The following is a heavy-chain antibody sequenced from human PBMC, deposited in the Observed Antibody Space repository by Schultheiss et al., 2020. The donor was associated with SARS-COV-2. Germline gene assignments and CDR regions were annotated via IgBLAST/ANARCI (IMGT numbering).Heavy chain of an antibody. V-gene: IGHV4-31*03. Sequence: SETLSLTCTVSGASISRGDHYWSWIRHHPGKALEWIGYIEYSGSTYYNPSLKSRLTLSVDTSRNQFSLRLRSLTAADTAVYYCARERAYRYGSGSAIFDSWGQGTLVTVSS. D-gene: IGHD3-10*01. CDR1: GASISRGDHY. CDR3: ARERAYRYGSGSAIFDS. J-gene: IGHJ4*02. CDR2: IEYSGST.